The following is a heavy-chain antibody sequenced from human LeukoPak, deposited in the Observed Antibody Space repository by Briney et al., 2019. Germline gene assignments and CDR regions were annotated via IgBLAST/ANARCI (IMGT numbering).Heavy chain of an antibody. CDR3: ARDLEVQGGLSFDP. V-gene: IGHV3-21*01. CDR2: ISSSSSYI. D-gene: IGHD3-10*01. J-gene: IGHJ5*02. Sequence: PGGSLRLSCAASGFTFSSYSMNWVRQAPGKGLEWVSSISSSSSYIYYADSVKGRFTISRDNAKNSLYLQMNSLRAEDTAVYYCARDLEVQGGLSFDPWGQGTLVTVSS. CDR1: GFTFSSYS.